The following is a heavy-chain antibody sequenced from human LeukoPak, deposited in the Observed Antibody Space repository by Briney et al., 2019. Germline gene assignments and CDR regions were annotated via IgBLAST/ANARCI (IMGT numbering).Heavy chain of an antibody. Sequence: SETLSLTCTVSGDSISSGGYYWNWIRQPPGKGLEWIGEINHSGSTNYNPSLKSRVTISVDTSKNQFSLKLSSVTAADTAVYYCARRGRWELRVHYYWGQGTLVTVSS. CDR2: INHSGST. CDR1: GDSISSGGYY. CDR3: ARRGRWELRVHYY. J-gene: IGHJ4*02. V-gene: IGHV4-39*07. D-gene: IGHD1-26*01.